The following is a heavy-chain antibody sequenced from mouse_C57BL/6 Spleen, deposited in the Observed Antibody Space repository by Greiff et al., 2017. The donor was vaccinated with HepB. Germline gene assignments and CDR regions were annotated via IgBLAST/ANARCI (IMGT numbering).Heavy chain of an antibody. D-gene: IGHD5-1-1*01. CDR2: IRLKSDNYAT. Sequence: EVKLVESGGGLVQPGGSMKLSCVASGFTFSNYWMNWVRQSPEKGLEWVAQIRLKSDNYATHYAESVKGRFTISRDDSKSSVYLQMNNLRAEDTGIYYCTYTWYAMDCWGQGTSVTVSS. CDR1: GFTFSNYW. V-gene: IGHV6-3*01. CDR3: TYTWYAMDC. J-gene: IGHJ4*01.